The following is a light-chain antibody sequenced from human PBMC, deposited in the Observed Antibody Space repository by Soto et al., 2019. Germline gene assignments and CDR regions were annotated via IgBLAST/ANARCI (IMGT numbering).Light chain of an antibody. CDR1: SSDIGGYNY. J-gene: IGLJ3*02. Sequence: QSALTQPASVSGSPGQSITISCTGSSSDIGGYNYVSWYQHSPGKAPKVVIYEVTKRPSGVSNRLSGSKSGNTASLTISGLQAEDEGDYYCSSFTSSSVLGVFGGGTKVTVL. V-gene: IGLV2-14*01. CDR2: EVT. CDR3: SSFTSSSVLGV.